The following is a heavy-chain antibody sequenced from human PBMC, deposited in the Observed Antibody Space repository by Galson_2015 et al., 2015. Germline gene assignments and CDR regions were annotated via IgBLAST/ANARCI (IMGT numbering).Heavy chain of an antibody. D-gene: IGHD3-10*01. Sequence: SLRLSCAASGFTFSTYAMSWVRQAPGKGLECVSLISGSGGRAYYADSVKGRFTISRDNSKNTLYPQMNSLRAEDTAVYYCAKDLRRDYGSGSLPDYWGQGTLVTVSS. V-gene: IGHV3-23*01. J-gene: IGHJ4*02. CDR1: GFTFSTYA. CDR2: ISGSGGRA. CDR3: AKDLRRDYGSGSLPDY.